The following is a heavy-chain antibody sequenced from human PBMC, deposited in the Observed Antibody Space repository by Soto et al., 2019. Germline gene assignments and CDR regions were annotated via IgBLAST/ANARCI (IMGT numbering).Heavy chain of an antibody. D-gene: IGHD3-10*01. CDR1: GGSISRGGYY. V-gene: IGHV4-31*03. CDR3: ARNPFGYGSGSYHMYV. CDR2: IYYSGST. Sequence: SEALSLTNTGSGGSISRGGYYLCWIRHHPGKGLEWIGYIYYSGSTYYNPSLKSRVTISVDTSNNQFSLKLSSVTAADTAVYYCARNPFGYGSGSYHMYVWGQGTTVTVSS. J-gene: IGHJ6*02.